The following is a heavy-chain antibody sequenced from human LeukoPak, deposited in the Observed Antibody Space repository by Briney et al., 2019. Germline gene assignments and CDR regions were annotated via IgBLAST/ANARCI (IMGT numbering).Heavy chain of an antibody. CDR1: GGSISSSSYY. Sequence: SETLSLTCTVSGGSISSSSYYWGWIRQPPGKGLEWIGSIYYSGSTYYNPSLKSRVTISVDTSKNQFSLKLSSETAVDTAVYYCARGWFGGKYFDYWGQGTLVTVSS. CDR2: IYYSGST. D-gene: IGHD3-10*01. CDR3: ARGWFGGKYFDY. J-gene: IGHJ4*02. V-gene: IGHV4-39*07.